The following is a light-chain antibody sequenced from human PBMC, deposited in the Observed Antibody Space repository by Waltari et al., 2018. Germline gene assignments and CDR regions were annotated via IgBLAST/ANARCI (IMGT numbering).Light chain of an antibody. Sequence: EIVMTQSPATLSVSPGERATLSCRASQSVSSNLAWYQQKPGQAPRLLIYDASTRATGILARFSGSGSGTEFTLTISSLQSEDFAVYYCQQYNNWPPLTFGGGTKVEIK. CDR1: QSVSSN. J-gene: IGKJ4*01. CDR2: DAS. CDR3: QQYNNWPPLT. V-gene: IGKV3-15*01.